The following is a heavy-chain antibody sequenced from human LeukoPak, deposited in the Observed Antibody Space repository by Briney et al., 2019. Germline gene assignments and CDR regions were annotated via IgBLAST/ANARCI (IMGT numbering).Heavy chain of an antibody. Sequence: SETLSLTCTVSGYSISSGYYWGRIRQPPGKGLEWIGSIYHSGSTYYNPSLKSRVTISVDTSKNQFSLKLSSVTAADTAVYYCARDWGVSARPGYMDVWGKGTTVTVSS. V-gene: IGHV4-38-2*02. CDR3: ARDWGVSARPGYMDV. J-gene: IGHJ6*03. CDR1: GYSISSGYY. CDR2: IYHSGST. D-gene: IGHD6-6*01.